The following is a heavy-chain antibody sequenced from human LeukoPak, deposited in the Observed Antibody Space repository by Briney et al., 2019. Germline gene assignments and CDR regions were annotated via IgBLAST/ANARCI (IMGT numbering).Heavy chain of an antibody. J-gene: IGHJ4*02. CDR3: ARDPPGRPYSSSSYG. V-gene: IGHV1-69*06. CDR2: IIPMFGTA. Sequence: SVKVSCKASGGTFSSYAISWVRQAPGQGLEWMGGIIPMFGTASYAQKFQGRVTITADKSTSTAYMELSSLRSEDTAVYYCARDPPGRPYSSSSYGWGQGTLVTVSS. CDR1: GGTFSSYA. D-gene: IGHD6-6*01.